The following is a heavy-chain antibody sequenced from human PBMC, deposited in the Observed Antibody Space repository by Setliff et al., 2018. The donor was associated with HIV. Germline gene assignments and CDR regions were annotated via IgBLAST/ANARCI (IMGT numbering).Heavy chain of an antibody. CDR1: GYSISSGFY. CDR3: ARDLLWFGEKIVPHYFDN. CDR2: IYHSGST. J-gene: IGHJ4*02. V-gene: IGHV4-38-2*02. D-gene: IGHD3-10*01. Sequence: ASETLSLTCTVSGYSISSGFYWGWIRQPPGKGLEWIGSIYHSGSTYYNPSVQSPVTISVDTSKNQFSLKLTSVTAADTAVYYCARDLLWFGEKIVPHYFDNWGQGTLVTVSS.